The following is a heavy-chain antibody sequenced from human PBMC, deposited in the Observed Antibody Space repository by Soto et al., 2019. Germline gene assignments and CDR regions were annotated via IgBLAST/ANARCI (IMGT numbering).Heavy chain of an antibody. CDR1: GFTFSSFT. D-gene: IGHD6-6*01. V-gene: IGHV3-23*01. J-gene: IGHJ4*02. Sequence: GESLKISCAASGFTFSSFTMNWVRQAPGKGLEWVSAIGGTSGSTFYTDSVKGRFTISSDNSKNTLYLQMSSLRAEDTAVYYCAKSRLSSSSFGFDSWGQGTLVTVSS. CDR2: IGGTSGST. CDR3: AKSRLSSSSFGFDS.